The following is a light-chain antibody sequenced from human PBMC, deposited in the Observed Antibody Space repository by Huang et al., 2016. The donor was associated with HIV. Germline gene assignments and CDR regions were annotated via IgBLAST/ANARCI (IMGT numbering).Light chain of an antibody. CDR1: QSISSY. Sequence: DIQMTQSPSSLSASVGDRVTITCRASQSISSYLIWYQQKPGKAPKLLIYSASTLQSGVPSRFSGSGSGTDFTLTISSLQPEDFANYYCQQSYDTPTFGQGTKVEIK. CDR2: SAS. V-gene: IGKV1-39*01. J-gene: IGKJ1*01. CDR3: QQSYDTPT.